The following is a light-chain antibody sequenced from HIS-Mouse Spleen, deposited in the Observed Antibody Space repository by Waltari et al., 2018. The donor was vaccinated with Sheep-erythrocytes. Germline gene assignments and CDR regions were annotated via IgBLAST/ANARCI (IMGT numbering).Light chain of an antibody. V-gene: IGLV2-11*01. CDR2: DVS. CDR1: SSDVGGYNY. CDR3: SSYAGSNNWV. J-gene: IGLJ3*02. Sequence: QSALTQPRSVSGSPGQSVTIPCTGTSSDVGGYNYVSWYQQHPGKAPKLMIYDVSKRPSGVPDRFSGSKSCNTASLTVSGLQAEDEADYYCSSYAGSNNWVFGGGTKLTVL.